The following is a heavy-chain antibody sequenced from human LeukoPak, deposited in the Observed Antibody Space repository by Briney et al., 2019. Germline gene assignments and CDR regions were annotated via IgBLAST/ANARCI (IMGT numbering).Heavy chain of an antibody. J-gene: IGHJ4*02. Sequence: GGSLRLSCVASGFTFTGHSMHWVRQAPGKGLEWVANIKQDGSEKYYVDSVKGRFTISRDNAKNSLYLQMNSLRAEDTAVYYCARGDSSGWYPGDYWGQGTLVTVSS. CDR3: ARGDSSGWYPGDY. CDR1: GFTFTGHS. CDR2: IKQDGSEK. D-gene: IGHD6-19*01. V-gene: IGHV3-7*01.